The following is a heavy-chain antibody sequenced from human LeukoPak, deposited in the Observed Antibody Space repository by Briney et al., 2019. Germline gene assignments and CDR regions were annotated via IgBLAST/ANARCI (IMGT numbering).Heavy chain of an antibody. CDR3: ARVSPGYSSGWVDY. V-gene: IGHV3-21*01. D-gene: IGHD6-19*01. CDR2: ISSSSSYI. J-gene: IGHJ4*02. CDR1: GFTFSSCS. Sequence: PGRSLRLSCAASGFTFSSCSMNWVRQAPGKGLEWVSSISSSSSYIYYADSVKGRFTISRDNAKNSLYLQMNSLRAEDTAVYYCARVSPGYSSGWVDYWGQGTLVTVSS.